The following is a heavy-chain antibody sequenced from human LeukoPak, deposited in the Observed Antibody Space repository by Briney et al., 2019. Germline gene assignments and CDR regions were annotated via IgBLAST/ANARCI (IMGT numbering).Heavy chain of an antibody. Sequence: PSETLSLTCAVYGGSFSDHYWSWIRQPPGKGLEWIGEINHSGGTNYNPSFRSRVTISVDTSKNQYSLKLSSVTAADTAVYYCARDRTIAAAGQRRYYGMDVWGQGTTVTVSS. CDR1: GGSFSDHY. CDR2: INHSGGT. D-gene: IGHD6-13*01. V-gene: IGHV4-34*01. J-gene: IGHJ6*02. CDR3: ARDRTIAAAGQRRYYGMDV.